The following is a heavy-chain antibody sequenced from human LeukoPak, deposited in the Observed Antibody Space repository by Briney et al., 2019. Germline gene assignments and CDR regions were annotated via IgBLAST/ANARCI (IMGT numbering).Heavy chain of an antibody. J-gene: IGHJ4*02. Sequence: ASVKVSCKASGYTFTGYYMHWVRQPPGQGLECMGRINPNSGGTNYAQKFQGRVTMTRDTSISTAYMELSRLRSDDTAVYYCASLTSHGDYEVFDYWGQGTLVTVSS. D-gene: IGHD4-17*01. V-gene: IGHV1-2*06. CDR2: INPNSGGT. CDR1: GYTFTGYY. CDR3: ASLTSHGDYEVFDY.